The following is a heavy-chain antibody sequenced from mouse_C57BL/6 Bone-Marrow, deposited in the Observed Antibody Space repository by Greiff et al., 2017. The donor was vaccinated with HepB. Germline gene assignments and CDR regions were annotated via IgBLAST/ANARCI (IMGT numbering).Heavy chain of an antibody. CDR1: GYTFTDYY. CDR3: ARRTAYYAMDY. D-gene: IGHD1-2*01. CDR2: IYPGSGNT. J-gene: IGHJ4*01. Sequence: VQLQQSGAELVRPGASVKLSCKASGYTFTDYYINWVKQRPGQGLEWIARIYPGSGNTYYNEKFKGKATLTAEKSSSTAYMPLSSLTSEDSAVYFCARRTAYYAMDYWGQGTSVTVSS. V-gene: IGHV1-76*01.